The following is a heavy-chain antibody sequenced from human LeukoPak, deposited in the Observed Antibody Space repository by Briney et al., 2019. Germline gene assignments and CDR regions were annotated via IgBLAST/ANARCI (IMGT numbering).Heavy chain of an antibody. CDR3: ARDQYYDFWSGYQYYFDY. Sequence: PGGSLRLSCAASGFTFDDYGMSWVRQAPGKGLKWVSGINWNGGSTGYADSVKGRFTISRDNAKNSLYLQMNSLRAEDTALYYCARDQYYDFWSGYQYYFDYWGQGTLVTVSS. J-gene: IGHJ4*02. CDR1: GFTFDDYG. CDR2: INWNGGST. D-gene: IGHD3-3*01. V-gene: IGHV3-20*04.